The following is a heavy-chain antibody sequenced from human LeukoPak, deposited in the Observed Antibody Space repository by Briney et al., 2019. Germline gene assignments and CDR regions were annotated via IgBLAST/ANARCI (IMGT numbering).Heavy chain of an antibody. CDR2: LSASTGAI. CDR3: ARSGKPYGPDV. J-gene: IGHJ6*02. D-gene: IGHD3-10*01. Sequence: GSLRLSCAASGFTFSSYSMNWVRQAPGKGLEWLSYLSASTGAIYYADSVKGRFTISKDNARNSLYLQMNSLREEDTAVYYCARSGKPYGPDVWGQGTTVTVSS. CDR1: GFTFSSYS. V-gene: IGHV3-48*02.